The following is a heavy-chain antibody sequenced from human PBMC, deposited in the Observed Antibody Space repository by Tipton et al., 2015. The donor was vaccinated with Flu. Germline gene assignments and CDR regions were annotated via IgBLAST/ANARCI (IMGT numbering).Heavy chain of an antibody. V-gene: IGHV4-59*01. CDR1: GGSISSYY. J-gene: IGHJ5*02. CDR2: IYYSGST. CDR3: ARSVAVAAPGWFDP. D-gene: IGHD6-19*01. Sequence: LRLSCTVSGGSISSYYWSWIRQPPGKGLEWIGCIYYSGSTNYNPSLKSRVTISVDTSKNQFSLKLSSVTAADTAVYYCARSVAVAAPGWFDPWGQGTLVTVSS.